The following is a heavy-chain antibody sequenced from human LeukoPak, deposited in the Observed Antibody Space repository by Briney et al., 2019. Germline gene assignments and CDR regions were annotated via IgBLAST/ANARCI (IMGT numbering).Heavy chain of an antibody. CDR3: AKAPEKESARYFDY. V-gene: IGHV3-30*18. J-gene: IGHJ4*02. CDR1: GFTFSSYG. Sequence: PGGSLRLSCAASGFTFSSYGMHWVRHAPGKGLEWVAVISYDGSNKFYTDSVKGRFTISRDNFKNALYLQMYSLRAEDTAVYCCAKAPEKESARYFDYWGQGTLVTVAS. CDR2: ISYDGSNK.